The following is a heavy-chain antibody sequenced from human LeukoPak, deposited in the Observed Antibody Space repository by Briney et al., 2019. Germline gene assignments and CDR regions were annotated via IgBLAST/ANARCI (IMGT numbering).Heavy chain of an antibody. CDR2: IYTSGST. V-gene: IGHV4-4*07. CDR3: ARDGPNPFTYDI. D-gene: IGHD3-10*01. J-gene: IGHJ3*02. Sequence: SETLSLTCTVSGGSISSYYGSWLRQPAGKGLEWIGRIYTSGSTNYNPSLKSRVTMSVDTSKNQFSLKLSSVTAADTAVYYCARDGPNPFTYDIWGQGTMVTVSS. CDR1: GGSISSYY.